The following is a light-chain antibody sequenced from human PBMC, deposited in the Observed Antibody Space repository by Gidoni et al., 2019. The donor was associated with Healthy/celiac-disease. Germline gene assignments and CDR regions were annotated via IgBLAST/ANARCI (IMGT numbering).Light chain of an antibody. J-gene: IGKJ4*01. V-gene: IGKV3-15*01. CDR2: GAP. CDR3: QQYNNWPPLT. Sequence: EIVMTQSPATLSVSPGERATLSCRASQSVNSNLAWYQQKPGQAPRILIYGAPTRATGIPARCSGSGSGTEFTLTISSLQSEDFAVYYCQQYNNWPPLTFXGXTKVEIK. CDR1: QSVNSN.